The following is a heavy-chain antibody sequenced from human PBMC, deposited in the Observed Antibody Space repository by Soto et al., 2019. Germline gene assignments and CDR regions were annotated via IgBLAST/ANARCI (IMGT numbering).Heavy chain of an antibody. CDR1: GYTFIRYG. V-gene: IGHV1-18*01. CDR2: ISPYNDYT. D-gene: IGHD3-16*01. CDR3: ARGGYYDNTWGKLSHYGLDV. J-gene: IGHJ6*02. Sequence: QVQWVQSAGEVKKPGASVKVSGKASGYTFIRYGITWVRQAPGQGLEWMGWISPYNDYTIYAQKLQGRVTMTTDTSTRTVYLDLRSLKSDDTAVYYCARGGYYDNTWGKLSHYGLDVWGQGTSVTVSS.